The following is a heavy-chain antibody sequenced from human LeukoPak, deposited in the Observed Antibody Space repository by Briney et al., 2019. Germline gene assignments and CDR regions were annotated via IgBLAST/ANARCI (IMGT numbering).Heavy chain of an antibody. CDR2: IYSGGST. Sequence: GGSLRLSCAASGFTVSSNYMSWVRQAPGKGLEWVSVIYSGGSTYYADSVKGRFTISRDNSKNTLYLQMNSLRAEDTAVYYCAKATVDTAMELDYWGQGTLVTVSS. CDR3: AKATVDTAMELDY. D-gene: IGHD5-18*01. J-gene: IGHJ4*02. CDR1: GFTVSSNY. V-gene: IGHV3-66*01.